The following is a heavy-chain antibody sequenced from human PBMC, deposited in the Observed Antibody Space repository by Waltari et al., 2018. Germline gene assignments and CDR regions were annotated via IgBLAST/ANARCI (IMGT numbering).Heavy chain of an antibody. Sequence: EVQLLESGGGLVQPGGSLRLSCAASGFRFTTFSMTWVRQAPGKVLEWISYISSGGSTVYYADSVRGRFTVSRDSAQNSLFLHMDSLRVEDTAVYFCARGGIAGAGDHWGQGTLVTVSP. CDR1: GFRFTTFS. CDR2: ISSGGSTV. CDR3: ARGGIAGAGDH. J-gene: IGHJ4*02. V-gene: IGHV3-48*01. D-gene: IGHD6-13*01.